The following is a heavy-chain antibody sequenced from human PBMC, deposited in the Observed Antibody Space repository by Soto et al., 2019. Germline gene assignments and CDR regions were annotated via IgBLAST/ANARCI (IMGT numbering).Heavy chain of an antibody. Sequence: QVQLQESGPGLVKPSETLSLTCTVSGGSISSYYWSWIRQPAGKGLEWIGRIYTSGSTNYNPSLKSRVTMSVDTAKNRFTLKLSSVTAADTAVYYCAREGITMFRGVFNWFDPWGQGTLVTVSS. J-gene: IGHJ5*02. D-gene: IGHD3-10*01. CDR3: AREGITMFRGVFNWFDP. CDR1: GGSISSYY. CDR2: IYTSGST. V-gene: IGHV4-4*07.